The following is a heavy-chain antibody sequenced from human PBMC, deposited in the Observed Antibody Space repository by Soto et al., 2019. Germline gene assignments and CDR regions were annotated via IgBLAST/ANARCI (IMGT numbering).Heavy chain of an antibody. D-gene: IGHD3-22*01. CDR3: ARGATVGVNPASDAFDI. V-gene: IGHV1-69*13. J-gene: IGHJ3*02. CDR2: IIPIFGTA. Sequence: VASVKVSCKASGGTFSSYAISWVRQAPGQGLEWMGGIIPIFGTASYAQKFQGRVTITADESTSTAYMELSSLRSEDTAVYYCARGATVGVNPASDAFDIWGQGTMVTVSS. CDR1: GGTFSSYA.